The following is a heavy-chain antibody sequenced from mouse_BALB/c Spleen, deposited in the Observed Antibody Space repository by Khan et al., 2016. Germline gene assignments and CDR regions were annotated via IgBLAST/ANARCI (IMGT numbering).Heavy chain of an antibody. CDR3: ARSGYGYDY. CDR2: IYPGDGDT. J-gene: IGHJ2*01. D-gene: IGHD2-2*01. V-gene: IGHV1-80*01. CDR1: GYAFSIYW. Sequence: QVQLQQSGAELVRPGSSVKISCKASGYAFSIYWMNWVKQRPGQGLEWIGQIYPGDGDTDYNGKFQDKATLTADKSSSTAYRQLSSLTSEDSAVYFCARSGYGYDYWGQGTTLTVSS.